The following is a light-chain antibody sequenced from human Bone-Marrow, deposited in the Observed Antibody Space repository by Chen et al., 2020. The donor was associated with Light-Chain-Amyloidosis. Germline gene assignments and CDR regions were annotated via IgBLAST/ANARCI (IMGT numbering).Light chain of an antibody. CDR1: SSDVGGDNH. J-gene: IGLJ1*01. CDR3: SSYTITNTLV. V-gene: IGLV2-14*01. CDR2: EVT. Sequence: QSALTQPASVSGSPGQSITISCTGTSSDVGGDNHVSWSQQHPYKAPKLMIYEVTNRPSWVPDRFSGSKSDNTASLTISGLQTEDEADYFCSSYTITNTLVFGSGTRVTVL.